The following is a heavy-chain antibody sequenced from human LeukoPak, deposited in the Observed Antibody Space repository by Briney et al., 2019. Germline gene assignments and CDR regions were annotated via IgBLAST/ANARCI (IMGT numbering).Heavy chain of an antibody. CDR3: AASGGYSWFDP. V-gene: IGHV4-4*09. CDR2: IYTSGSP. CDR1: GGSITSYS. J-gene: IGHJ5*02. D-gene: IGHD6-19*01. Sequence: SSETLSLTCTVSGGSITSYSWTWIRQPPGKGLEYIAYIYTSGSPNYNPSRPSRVTISLDTSKNQFSLKLSSVTAADTAVYYCAASGGYSWFDPWGQGALVTVSS.